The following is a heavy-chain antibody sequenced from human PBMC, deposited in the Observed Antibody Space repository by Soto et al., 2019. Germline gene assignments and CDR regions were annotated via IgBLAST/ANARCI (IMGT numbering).Heavy chain of an antibody. Sequence: GESLKISCKGSGYSFTSYWIGWVRQMPGKGLEWMGIIYPGDSDTRYSPSFQGQVTISADKSISTAYLQWSSLKASDTAMYHCARRGIAAAGRSGYYYYGTGVWGQGTTVTAP. V-gene: IGHV5-51*01. CDR1: GYSFTSYW. CDR2: IYPGDSDT. J-gene: IGHJ6*02. D-gene: IGHD6-13*01. CDR3: ARRGIAAAGRSGYYYYGTGV.